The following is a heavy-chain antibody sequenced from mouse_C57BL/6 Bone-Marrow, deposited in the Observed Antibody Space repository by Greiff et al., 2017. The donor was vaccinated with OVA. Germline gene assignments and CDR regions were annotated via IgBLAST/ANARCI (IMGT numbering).Heavy chain of an antibody. CDR2: IYPRSGNT. Sequence: VNVVESGAELARPGASVKLSCKASGYTFTSYGISWVKQRTGQGLEWIGEIYPRSGNTYYNEKFKGKATLTADKSSSTAYMELRSLTSEDSAVYFCARGGYDVAWFAYWGQGTLVTVSA. CDR1: GYTFTSYG. V-gene: IGHV1-81*01. CDR3: ARGGYDVAWFAY. D-gene: IGHD2-2*01. J-gene: IGHJ3*01.